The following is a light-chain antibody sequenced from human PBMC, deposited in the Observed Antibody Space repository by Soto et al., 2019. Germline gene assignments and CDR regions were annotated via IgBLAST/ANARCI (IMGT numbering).Light chain of an antibody. Sequence: QSVLTQPASVSGSPGQSITISCTGTSSDVGGYNYVSWYQQHPGKAPKLMIYDVSNRPSGVSNRFSGSKSGNTASLTISGLQAEDEADYYCSSYTIIRIPVFGTGTKVTVL. CDR3: SSYTIIRIPV. V-gene: IGLV2-14*01. CDR2: DVS. CDR1: SSDVGGYNY. J-gene: IGLJ1*01.